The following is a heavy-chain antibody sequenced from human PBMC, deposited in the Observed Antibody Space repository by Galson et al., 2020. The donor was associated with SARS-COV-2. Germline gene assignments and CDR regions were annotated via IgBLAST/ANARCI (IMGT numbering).Heavy chain of an antibody. V-gene: IGHV3-33*01. CDR1: GFTFSSYG. J-gene: IGHJ5*02. CDR2: IWYDGSNK. CDR3: ARDMRFGELSDH. Sequence: GGSLRLSCAASGFTFSSYGMHWVRQAPGKGLEWVAVIWYDGSNKYYADSVKGRFTISRDNSKNTLYLQMNSLRAEDTAVYYCARDMRFGELSDHGGQGTLVTVSS. D-gene: IGHD3-10*01.